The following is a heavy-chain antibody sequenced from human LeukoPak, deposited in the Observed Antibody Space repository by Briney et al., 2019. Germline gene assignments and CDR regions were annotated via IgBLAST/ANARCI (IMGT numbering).Heavy chain of an antibody. J-gene: IGHJ4*02. Sequence: SETLSLTCIVSGASVSTYYWSWIRQPPGKGLEWIASMHYSGNTNYNPSLNSRGTISVDTSKNQFSLRLTSVTAADTAFYYCAGAGGEDTAQDLDYWGQGILVTVSS. CDR2: MHYSGNT. D-gene: IGHD5-18*01. CDR3: AGAGGEDTAQDLDY. V-gene: IGHV4-59*02. CDR1: GASVSTYY.